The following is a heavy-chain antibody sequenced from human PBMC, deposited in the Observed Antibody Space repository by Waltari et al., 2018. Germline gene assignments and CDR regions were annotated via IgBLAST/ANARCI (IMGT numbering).Heavy chain of an antibody. V-gene: IGHV1-69*10. Sequence: QVQLVQSGAEVKKPGSSVKVSCKASGGTFSSYAISWVRQAPGQGLEWMGGIIPILGIANDAQKFQGRVTITADKSTSTAYMELSSLRSEDTAVYYCASLDVVYSSSWEDYWGQGTLVTVSS. J-gene: IGHJ4*02. D-gene: IGHD6-13*01. CDR1: GGTFSSYA. CDR2: IIPILGIA. CDR3: ASLDVVYSSSWEDY.